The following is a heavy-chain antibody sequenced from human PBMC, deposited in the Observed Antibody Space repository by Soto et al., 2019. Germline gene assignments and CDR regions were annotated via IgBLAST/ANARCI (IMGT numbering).Heavy chain of an antibody. D-gene: IGHD3-3*01. V-gene: IGHV1-3*01. CDR1: GYTFTSYA. CDR3: PSSITILAVFILQAANY. CDR2: INAGNGNT. Sequence: QVQLVQSGAEVKKPGASVKVSCKASGYTFTSYAMHWVRQATGQRLEWMGWINAGNGNTKYTQKFQDRVTITRDTTGSTTYLEQTILRSQDTAMYYCPSSITILAVFILQAANYRGQGTLVTGSS. J-gene: IGHJ4*02.